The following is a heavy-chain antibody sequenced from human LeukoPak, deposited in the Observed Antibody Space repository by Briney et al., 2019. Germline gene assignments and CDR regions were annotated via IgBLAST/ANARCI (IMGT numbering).Heavy chain of an antibody. CDR1: GYTFTGYY. J-gene: IGHJ4*02. Sequence: VASVKVSCKASGYTFTGYYMHWVRQAPGQGLEWMGWISPNSGGTNYAQKFQGRVTMTKDTSISTVYMELSRLTSDDTAVYYCVRDWNWGADYWGQGTLVTISS. V-gene: IGHV1-2*02. D-gene: IGHD7-27*01. CDR2: ISPNSGGT. CDR3: VRDWNWGADY.